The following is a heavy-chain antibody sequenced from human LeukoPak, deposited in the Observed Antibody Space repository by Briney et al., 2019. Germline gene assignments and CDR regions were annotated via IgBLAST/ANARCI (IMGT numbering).Heavy chain of an antibody. CDR3: ARVSPNEYYDFWSGSRKGWFDP. Sequence: SETLSLTCAVYGGSFSGYYWSWIRQPPGKGLEWIGEINHSGSTNYNPSLKSRVTILVDTSKNQFSLKLSSVTAADTAVYYCARVSPNEYYDFWSGSRKGWFDPWGQGTLVTVSS. D-gene: IGHD3-3*01. CDR2: INHSGST. CDR1: GGSFSGYY. V-gene: IGHV4-34*01. J-gene: IGHJ5*02.